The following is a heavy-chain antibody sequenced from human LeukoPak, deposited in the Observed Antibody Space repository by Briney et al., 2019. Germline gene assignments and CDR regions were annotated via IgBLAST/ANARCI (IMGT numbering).Heavy chain of an antibody. CDR3: ARGSSWGGDY. D-gene: IGHD1-26*01. Sequence: PGGSLRLSCAASGFTFSNYWMSWDRQAPGKGLEWAANINQDGSGKYYVDSVKGRLTISRDNAKNSLYLQMSSLRAEDTAVYYCARGSSWGGDYWGQGTLVTVSS. J-gene: IGHJ4*02. CDR1: GFTFSNYW. V-gene: IGHV3-7*03. CDR2: INQDGSGK.